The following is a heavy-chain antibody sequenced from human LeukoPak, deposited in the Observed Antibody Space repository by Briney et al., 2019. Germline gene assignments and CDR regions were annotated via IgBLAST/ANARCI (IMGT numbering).Heavy chain of an antibody. CDR3: ASAGEAAAGTYFDY. V-gene: IGHV4-30-4*08. CDR2: IYYSGST. Sequence: SETLSLTCTVSGGSISSGDCYWSWIRQPPGKGLEWIGYIYYSGSTYYNPSLKSRVTISVDTSKNQFSLKLSSVTAADTAVYYCASAGEAAAGTYFDYWGQGTLVTVSS. J-gene: IGHJ4*02. CDR1: GGSISSGDCY. D-gene: IGHD6-13*01.